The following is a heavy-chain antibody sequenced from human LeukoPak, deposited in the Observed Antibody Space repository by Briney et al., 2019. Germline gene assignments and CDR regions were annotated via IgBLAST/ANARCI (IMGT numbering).Heavy chain of an antibody. Sequence: GGSLRLSCAASGFTFSSYAMSWLRQAPEKGLEWVSAISGSGGSTYYADSVKGRFTLSRDNSKNTLYLQMNSLRAEDTAVYYCAKEGNSRRSWYSDYWGQGTLVTVSS. D-gene: IGHD6-13*01. V-gene: IGHV3-23*01. J-gene: IGHJ4*02. CDR2: ISGSGGST. CDR1: GFTFSSYA. CDR3: AKEGNSRRSWYSDY.